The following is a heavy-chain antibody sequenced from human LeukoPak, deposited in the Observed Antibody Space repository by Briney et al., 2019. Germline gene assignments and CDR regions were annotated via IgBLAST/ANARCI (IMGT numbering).Heavy chain of an antibody. Sequence: ASVKVSRKASGYTFTSYYMHWVRQAPGQGLEWMGIINPSGGSTSYAQKFQGRVTMTRDMSTSTVYMELSSLRSEDTAVYYCARQQLSNTWFDYWGQGTLVTVSS. J-gene: IGHJ5*01. CDR2: INPSGGST. CDR1: GYTFTSYY. V-gene: IGHV1-46*01. D-gene: IGHD6-13*01. CDR3: ARQQLSNTWFDY.